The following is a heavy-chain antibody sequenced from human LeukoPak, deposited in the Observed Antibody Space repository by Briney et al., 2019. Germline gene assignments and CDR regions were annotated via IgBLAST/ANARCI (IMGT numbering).Heavy chain of an antibody. V-gene: IGHV1-3*01. D-gene: IGHD3-3*01. CDR1: GYIFTNHA. J-gene: IGHJ4*02. CDR2: INAGNGDT. Sequence: ASVKVSCKASGYIFTNHAMQWVRQATGQRLEWMGWINAGNGDTKYSQNFQGRFTITGDTSAGTVYMDLSSLRYEDTAVYYCARGFWNRGTWGPYYFDYWGQGTLVTVSS. CDR3: ARGFWNRGTWGPYYFDY.